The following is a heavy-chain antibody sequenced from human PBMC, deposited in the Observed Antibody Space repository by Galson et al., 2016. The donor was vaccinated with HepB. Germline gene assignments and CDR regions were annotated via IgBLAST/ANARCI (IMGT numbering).Heavy chain of an antibody. CDR2: IWYDGSNK. Sequence: SLRLSCAASGFIFSNYGMHWVRQAPGKGLEWVAVIWYDGSNKYYADSVKGRFTISRDNSKNTLYLQMNSLRAKDTAVYYCARARPLRARNSMDVWGQGTTVTVSS. CDR3: ARARPLRARNSMDV. V-gene: IGHV3-33*01. J-gene: IGHJ6*02. CDR1: GFIFSNYG. D-gene: IGHD3-10*01.